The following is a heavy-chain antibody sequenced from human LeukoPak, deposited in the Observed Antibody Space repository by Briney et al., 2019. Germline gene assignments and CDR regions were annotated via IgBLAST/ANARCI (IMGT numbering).Heavy chain of an antibody. V-gene: IGHV3-33*03. D-gene: IGHD3-22*01. CDR1: GFMFSSYG. CDR2: IWYDGSKK. CDR3: ARGDSSAFDI. J-gene: IGHJ3*02. Sequence: GRSLRLSCAASGFMFSSYGMHWARQAPGKGLEWVAFIWYDGSKKYYADSVNGRFTISRDNAKNSLYLQMNSLRVEDTAVYYCARGDSSAFDIWGQGTMVTVSS.